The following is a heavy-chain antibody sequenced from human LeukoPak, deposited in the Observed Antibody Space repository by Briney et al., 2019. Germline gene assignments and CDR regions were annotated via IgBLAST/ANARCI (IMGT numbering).Heavy chain of an antibody. CDR2: IKQDGSEK. D-gene: IGHD1-26*01. CDR1: GFTFSSYW. V-gene: IGHV3-7*01. J-gene: IGHJ4*02. Sequence: PGGSLRLSCAASGFTFSSYWMTWVRQAPGKGLEWVANIKQDGSEKYYVDSVKGRFTISRDNAKNSLYLQMNSLRAEDTAVYYCARITWELLEFGYYFDYWGQGTLVTVSS. CDR3: ARITWELLEFGYYFDY.